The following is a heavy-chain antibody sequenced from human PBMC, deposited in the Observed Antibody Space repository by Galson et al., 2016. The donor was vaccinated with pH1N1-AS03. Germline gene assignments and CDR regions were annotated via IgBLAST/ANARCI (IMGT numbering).Heavy chain of an antibody. CDR2: IHGGGDT. CDR3: AREPWGSTQGEY. V-gene: IGHV3-53*01. J-gene: IGHJ4*02. CDR1: GFTINNNY. Sequence: SLRLSCAASGFTINNNYMSWVRQAPGKGLEWVSVIHGGGDTFYADSVKGRFTISRDNSKNTVYLQMNSLRVEDTAVYYCAREPWGSTQGEYWGQGTLATVSS. D-gene: IGHD3-16*01.